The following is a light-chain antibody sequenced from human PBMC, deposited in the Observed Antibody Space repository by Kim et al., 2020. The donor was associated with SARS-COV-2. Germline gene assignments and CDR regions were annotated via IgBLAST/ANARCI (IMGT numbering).Light chain of an antibody. CDR3: QKYNDAPMT. V-gene: IGKV1-27*01. J-gene: IGKJ1*01. CDR2: ASS. Sequence: ACIGDRVTITCRASQAISSYVAWYQHKPGQVPKLLISASSTLQSGVPSRFSGSGSGTDFTLTISSLQPEDVASYYCQKYNDAPMTFGQGTKVDIK. CDR1: QAISSY.